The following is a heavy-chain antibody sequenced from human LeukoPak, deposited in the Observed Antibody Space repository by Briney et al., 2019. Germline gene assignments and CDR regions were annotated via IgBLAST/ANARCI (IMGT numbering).Heavy chain of an antibody. D-gene: IGHD6-13*01. Sequence: GGSLRLSCAASGFTFSSYGMHWVRQAPGKGLEWVAVIWYDGSNKYYADSVKGRFTIPRDNSKNTLYLQMNSLRAEDTAVYYCARSRHIAAAGTLDYWGQGTLVTVSS. J-gene: IGHJ4*02. CDR2: IWYDGSNK. CDR1: GFTFSSYG. CDR3: ARSRHIAAAGTLDY. V-gene: IGHV3-33*01.